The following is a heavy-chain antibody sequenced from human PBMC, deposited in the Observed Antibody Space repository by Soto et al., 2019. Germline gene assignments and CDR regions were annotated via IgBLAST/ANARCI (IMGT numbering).Heavy chain of an antibody. J-gene: IGHJ4*02. Sequence: GGSLRLSCAASGFTCTTYTMSWVRQAPGKGLEWVSVISGSGGRPSYADSVQGRFIISRDNPKSTLDLQMNSLRAEDTAVYYCARGSVGASFDYWGQGTLVTVSS. CDR3: ARGSVGASFDY. CDR2: ISGSGGRP. CDR1: GFTCTTYT. D-gene: IGHD1-26*01. V-gene: IGHV3-23*01.